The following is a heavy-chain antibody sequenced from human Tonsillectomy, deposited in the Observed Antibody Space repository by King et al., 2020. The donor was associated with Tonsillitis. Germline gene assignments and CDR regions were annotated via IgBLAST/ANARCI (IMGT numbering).Heavy chain of an antibody. CDR1: GFTFSSYG. D-gene: IGHD6-13*01. CDR2: IWYDGSNK. J-gene: IGHJ4*02. CDR3: ATEARSSSVYYFDY. Sequence: VQLVESGGGVVQPGRSLRLSCAASGFTFSSYGMHWVRQAPGKGLEWVAVIWYDGSNKYYADSVKGRFTISRDNSKNTLYLQMNSLRAEDTAVYYCATEARSSSVYYFDYWGQGTLVTVSS. V-gene: IGHV3-33*01.